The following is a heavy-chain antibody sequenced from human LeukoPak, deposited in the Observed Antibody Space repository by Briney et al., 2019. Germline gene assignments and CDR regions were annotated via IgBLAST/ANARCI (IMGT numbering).Heavy chain of an antibody. CDR2: IYYSAST. Sequence: SETLSLTCTVSGGSISSSSYYWGWIRQPPGKGLEWIGSIYYSASTYYNPSIKSRVTISVDTSKNQFSLKLSSVTAADTAVYYCARGGNYGDYDGYFDYWGQGTLVTVSS. CDR1: GGSISSSSYY. D-gene: IGHD4-17*01. V-gene: IGHV4-39*07. J-gene: IGHJ4*02. CDR3: ARGGNYGDYDGYFDY.